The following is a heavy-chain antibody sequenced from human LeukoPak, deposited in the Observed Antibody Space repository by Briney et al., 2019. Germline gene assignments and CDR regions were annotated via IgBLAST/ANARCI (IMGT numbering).Heavy chain of an antibody. J-gene: IGHJ4*02. D-gene: IGHD3-22*01. CDR3: AKEYYYDSSGDW. Sequence: GGSLRLSCAASGFTFSSYGMHWVRQAPGKGLEWVAVISHDGSNKYYADSVKGRFTISRDNSKNTLYLQMNSLRAEDTAVYYCAKEYYYDSSGDWWGQGTLVTVSS. V-gene: IGHV3-30*18. CDR1: GFTFSSYG. CDR2: ISHDGSNK.